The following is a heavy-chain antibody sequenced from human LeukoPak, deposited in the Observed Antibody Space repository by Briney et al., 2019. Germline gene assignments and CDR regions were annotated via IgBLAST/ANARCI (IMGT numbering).Heavy chain of an antibody. J-gene: IGHJ4*02. CDR2: IYTSGST. Sequence: GSLRLSCAASGFTFSSYAMSWVRQAPGKGLEWIGRIYTSGSTNYNPSLKSRVTMSIDTSKKQFSLRLTSVTAADTAVYYCAREEMAGTLRWGQGTLVIVTS. V-gene: IGHV4-4*07. CDR3: AREEMAGTLR. CDR1: GFTFSSYA. D-gene: IGHD5-24*01.